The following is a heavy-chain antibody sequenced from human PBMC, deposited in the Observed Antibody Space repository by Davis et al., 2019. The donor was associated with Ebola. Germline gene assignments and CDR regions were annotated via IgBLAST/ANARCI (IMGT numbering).Heavy chain of an antibody. D-gene: IGHD3-9*01. V-gene: IGHV3-66*02. Sequence: PGGSLRLSCAASGFTVSSNYMSWVRQAPGKGLEWVSVIYSGGSTYYADSVKGRFTISRDNSKNTLYLQMTSLRAEDTAVYYCASQGRRYDILTGYYRDDAFDIWGQGTMVTVSS. CDR3: ASQGRRYDILTGYYRDDAFDI. CDR1: GFTVSSNY. J-gene: IGHJ3*02. CDR2: IYSGGST.